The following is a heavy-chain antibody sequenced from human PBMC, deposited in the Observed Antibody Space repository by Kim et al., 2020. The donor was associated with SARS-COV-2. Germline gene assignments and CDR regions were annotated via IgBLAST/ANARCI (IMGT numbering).Heavy chain of an antibody. CDR3: AKADGVYYYGSGSYYPFDY. V-gene: IGHV3-23*01. D-gene: IGHD3-10*01. Sequence: GRFTITRDNSKNTLYLQMNSLRAEDTAVYYCAKADGVYYYGSGSYYPFDYWGQGTLVTVSS. J-gene: IGHJ4*02.